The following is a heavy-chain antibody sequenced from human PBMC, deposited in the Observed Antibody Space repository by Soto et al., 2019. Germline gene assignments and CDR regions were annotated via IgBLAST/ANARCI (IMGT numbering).Heavy chain of an antibody. CDR2: ISGSGGST. V-gene: IGHV3-23*01. Sequence: PGVSLRLSCAASGFTFSSYAMSWVRQAPGKRLEWVSAISGSGGSTYYADSVKGRFTISRDNSKNTLYLQMNSLRAEDTAVYYCAKDCAYDSSGYYQNWFDPWGQGTLVTVSS. D-gene: IGHD3-22*01. CDR1: GFTFSSYA. CDR3: AKDCAYDSSGYYQNWFDP. J-gene: IGHJ5*02.